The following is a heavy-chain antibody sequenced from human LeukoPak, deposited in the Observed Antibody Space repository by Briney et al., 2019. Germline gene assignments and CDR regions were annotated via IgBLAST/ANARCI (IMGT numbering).Heavy chain of an antibody. D-gene: IGHD3-10*01. V-gene: IGHV1-69*05. CDR1: GGTFSSYA. Sequence: GASVKVSCKASGGTFSSYAISWVRQAPGQGLEWMGGIIPIFGTANYAQKFQGRVTITTDESTSTAYMELSSLKASDTAMYYCARTYYYGSGSLIADAFDIWGQGTMVTVSS. CDR2: IIPIFGTA. CDR3: ARTYYYGSGSLIADAFDI. J-gene: IGHJ3*02.